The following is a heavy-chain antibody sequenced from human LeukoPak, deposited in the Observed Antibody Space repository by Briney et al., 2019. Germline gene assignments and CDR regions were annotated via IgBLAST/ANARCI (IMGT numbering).Heavy chain of an antibody. Sequence: ASVKVSCKASGYTFSSYYMHWVRQAPGQGLEWMGIINPSGGSTTYAQKFQGRVTMTRDTSTSTVYMELSSLRSEDTAVYYCAGVGDSIGYYYWGQGTLVTVSS. V-gene: IGHV1-46*01. D-gene: IGHD3-22*01. CDR3: AGVGDSIGYYY. J-gene: IGHJ4*02. CDR1: GYTFSSYY. CDR2: INPSGGST.